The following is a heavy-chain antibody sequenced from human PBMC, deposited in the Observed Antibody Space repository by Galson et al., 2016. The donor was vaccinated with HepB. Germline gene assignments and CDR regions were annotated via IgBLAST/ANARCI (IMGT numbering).Heavy chain of an antibody. D-gene: IGHD4-23*01. CDR2: INHSGDT. CDR1: DGSIHPHY. V-gene: IGHV4-34*01. J-gene: IGHJ2*01. Sequence: SETLSLTCVVYDGSIHPHYWSWIRQPPGKGLEWIGEINHSGDTAYNPAFRSRVSISVDTSKNQFSMTLGSMTAADTAVYYCARSDYGGQGFWYFDLWGRGALVTVSS. CDR3: ARSDYGGQGFWYFDL.